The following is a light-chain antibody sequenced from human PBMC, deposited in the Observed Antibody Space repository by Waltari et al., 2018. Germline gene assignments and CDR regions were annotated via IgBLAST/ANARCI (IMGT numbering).Light chain of an antibody. V-gene: IGKV1-5*03. CDR1: QSIPRW. CDR3: QHYDSYSAT. CDR2: KAS. J-gene: IGKJ4*02. Sequence: DIQMTQSPSTLSASVGDRVTITCRASQSIPRWLAWYQQKPGKVPKLLIYKASILESGVSSRFSGGGSGTEFTLTISSLQPDDFATYYCQHYDSYSATFGGGTKVEIK.